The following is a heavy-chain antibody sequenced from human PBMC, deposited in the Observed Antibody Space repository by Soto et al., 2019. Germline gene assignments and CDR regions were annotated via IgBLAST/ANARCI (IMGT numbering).Heavy chain of an antibody. V-gene: IGHV3-43*01. CDR1: GFKFDDYS. CDR2: ISWDGRST. CDR3: ATAHYGDYPKWFAS. Sequence: PGGSLRLSCATSGFKFDDYSMHWVRQSPGKGLEWVCLISWDGRSTNYADSVRGRFTISRDSRKSSLYLQMNSLRTEDTALYYCATAHYGDYPKWFASWGQGXLVTVSS. D-gene: IGHD4-17*01. J-gene: IGHJ5*01.